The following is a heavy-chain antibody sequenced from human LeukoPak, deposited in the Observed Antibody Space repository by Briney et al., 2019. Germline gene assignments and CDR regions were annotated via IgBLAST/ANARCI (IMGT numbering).Heavy chain of an antibody. J-gene: IGHJ6*02. D-gene: IGHD7-27*01. CDR2: IHHSGST. V-gene: IGHV4-38-2*02. CDR3: ASWPTPWGRRNGMDV. CDR1: GYSISSGYY. Sequence: PSETLSLTCTVSGYSISSGYYWGWIRQPPGKGLEWIGSIHHSGSTYCNPSVKSRVTISVDTSKNQFSLKVNSVTAADTAVYYCASWPTPWGRRNGMDVWGQGTTVTVSS.